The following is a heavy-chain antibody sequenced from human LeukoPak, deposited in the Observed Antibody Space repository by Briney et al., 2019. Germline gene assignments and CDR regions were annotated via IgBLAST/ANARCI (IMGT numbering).Heavy chain of an antibody. D-gene: IGHD2-21*02. Sequence: PGRSLRLSCAASGFTFSSYGMHWVRQAPGKGLEWVAVIWYDGSNKYYADSVKGRFTISRDNSKNTLYLQMNSLRAEDTAVYYSAKEYCGGDCYPIFDYWGQGTLVTVSS. CDR1: GFTFSSYG. V-gene: IGHV3-33*06. J-gene: IGHJ4*02. CDR3: AKEYCGGDCYPIFDY. CDR2: IWYDGSNK.